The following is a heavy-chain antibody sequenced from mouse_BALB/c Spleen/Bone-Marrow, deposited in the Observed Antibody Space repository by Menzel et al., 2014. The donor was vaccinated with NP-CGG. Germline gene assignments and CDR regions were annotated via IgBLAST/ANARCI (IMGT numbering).Heavy chain of an antibody. Sequence: EVQVVESGGDLVKPGGTLKLSCAASGFTFSSYGVSWVRQTSDKRLEWVATISSGGSYTYYPDSVKGRFTISRDNAKNTLYLQMSSLKSEDTAMYLRARRECGYDGLWFGYWGQETLVHVPA. V-gene: IGHV5-6*01. CDR3: ARRECGYDGLWFGY. CDR2: ISSGGSYT. CDR1: GFTFSSYG. D-gene: IGHD2-2*01. J-gene: IGHJ3*01.